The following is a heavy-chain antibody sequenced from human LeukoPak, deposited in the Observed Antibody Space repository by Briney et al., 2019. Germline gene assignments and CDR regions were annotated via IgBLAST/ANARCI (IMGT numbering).Heavy chain of an antibody. CDR3: AKVIAVAGRSGYMDV. V-gene: IGHV3-23*01. D-gene: IGHD6-19*01. CDR2: ISGSGGST. J-gene: IGHJ6*03. Sequence: GGSLRLSCAASGFTLSSYGMHWVRQAPGKGLEWVSGISGSGGSTYYADSVKGRFTISRDNSKNTLYLQMNSLRAEDTAVYYCAKVIAVAGRSGYMDVWGKGTTVTISS. CDR1: GFTLSSYG.